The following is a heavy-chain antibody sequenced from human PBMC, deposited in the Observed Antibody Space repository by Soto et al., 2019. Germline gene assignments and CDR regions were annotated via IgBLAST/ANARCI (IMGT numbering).Heavy chain of an antibody. D-gene: IGHD1-7*01. CDR1: GFTFNTSG. CDR3: ATKVRATNYLYYGMDV. Sequence: QVLLVESGGRVVQPGRALRLSCAASGFTFNTSGMHWLRQTPGKGLGWVAVIAFDGSQAFYGDSVRGRFTISRDKSKYTLFLKIKGLKPEDTAVYYWATKVRATNYLYYGMDVWGQGNTVTVSS. J-gene: IGHJ6*01. CDR2: IAFDGSQA. V-gene: IGHV3-30*03.